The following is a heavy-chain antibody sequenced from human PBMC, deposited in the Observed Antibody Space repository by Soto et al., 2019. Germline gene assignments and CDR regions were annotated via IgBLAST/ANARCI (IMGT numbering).Heavy chain of an antibody. J-gene: IGHJ4*02. CDR2: IIPIFGTA. CDR1: GGTFSSYA. D-gene: IGHD3-22*01. V-gene: IGHV1-69*13. CDR3: ARVKPYYYDSTGYFPLDY. Sequence: SVKVSCKASGGTFSSYAISWVRQAPGQGLEWMGGIIPIFGTANYAQKFQGRVTITADESTSTAYMELSSLRSEDTAVYYCARVKPYYYDSTGYFPLDYWGQGTLVTGS.